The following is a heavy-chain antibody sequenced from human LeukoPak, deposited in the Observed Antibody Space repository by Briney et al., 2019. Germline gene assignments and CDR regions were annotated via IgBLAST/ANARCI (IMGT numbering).Heavy chain of an antibody. V-gene: IGHV4-30-2*01. CDR2: IYHSGST. CDR1: GGSISSGGFY. J-gene: IGHJ3*02. D-gene: IGHD5-24*01. CDR3: ARERDGYNWDAFDI. Sequence: SQTLSLTCTVSGGSISSGGFYWSWIRQTPGKGLEWIGYIYHSGSTHYNPSLKSRVTISVDRSKNQFSLKLSSVTAADTAVYYCARERDGYNWDAFDIWGQGTMVTVSS.